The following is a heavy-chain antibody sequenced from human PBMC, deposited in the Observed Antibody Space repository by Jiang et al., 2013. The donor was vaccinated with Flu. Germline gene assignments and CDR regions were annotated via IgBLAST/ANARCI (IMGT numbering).Heavy chain of an antibody. CDR3: AKPEGVGATTRLYYYYGMDV. V-gene: IGHV3-23*04. D-gene: IGHD1-26*01. CDR2: ISGSGGST. Sequence: VQLVESGGGLVQPGGSLRLSCAASGFTFSSYAMSWVRQAPGKGLEWVSAISGSGGSTYYADSVKGRFTISRDNSKNTLYLQMNSLRAEDTAVYYCAKPEGVGATTRLYYYYGMDVWGQRDHGHRLL. J-gene: IGHJ6*04. CDR1: GFTFSSYA.